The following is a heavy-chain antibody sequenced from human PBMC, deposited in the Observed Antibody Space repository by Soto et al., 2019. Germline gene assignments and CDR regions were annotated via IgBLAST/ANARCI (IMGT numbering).Heavy chain of an antibody. CDR2: ISSSSSYI. Sequence: GGSLRLSCAASGFTFSSYSMNWVRRAPGKGLEWVSSISSSSSYIYYADSVKGRFTISRDNAKNSLYLQMNSLRAEDTAVYYCARDSLGIRAFDIWGQGTMVTVSS. CDR1: GFTFSSYS. J-gene: IGHJ3*02. CDR3: ARDSLGIRAFDI. D-gene: IGHD7-27*01. V-gene: IGHV3-21*01.